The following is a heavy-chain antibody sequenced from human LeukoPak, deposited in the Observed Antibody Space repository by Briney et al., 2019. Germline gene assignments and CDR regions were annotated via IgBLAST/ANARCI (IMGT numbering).Heavy chain of an antibody. Sequence: SVKVSCKATGGTFSSYAISWVRQAPGQGLEWMGRIIPIFGTANYAQKFQGRVTITTDESTSTAYMELSSLRSEDTAVYYCARDYGIVGATPPLAFDIWGQGTMVTVSS. J-gene: IGHJ3*02. D-gene: IGHD1-26*01. CDR3: ARDYGIVGATPPLAFDI. CDR2: IIPIFGTA. CDR1: GGTFSSYA. V-gene: IGHV1-69*05.